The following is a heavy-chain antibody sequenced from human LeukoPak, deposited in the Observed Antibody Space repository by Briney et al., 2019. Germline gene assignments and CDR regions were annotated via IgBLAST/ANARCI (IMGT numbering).Heavy chain of an antibody. J-gene: IGHJ3*02. CDR1: GFTFSYAW. V-gene: IGHV3-7*01. Sequence: GGTLRLSCAASGFTFSYAWMSWVRQAPGKGLEWVANIKQDGREKYYVDSVKGRFTISRDNAKNSLYLQMNSLRAEDTAVHYCASGLLWFGDAFDIWGQGTMVTVSS. D-gene: IGHD3-10*01. CDR3: ASGLLWFGDAFDI. CDR2: IKQDGREK.